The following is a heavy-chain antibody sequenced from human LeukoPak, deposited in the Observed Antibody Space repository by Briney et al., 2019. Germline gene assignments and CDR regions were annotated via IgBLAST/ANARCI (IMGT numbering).Heavy chain of an antibody. J-gene: IGHJ4*02. Sequence: PSETLSLTCTVSGGSISSYYWSWIRQPPGKGLEWIGYIYYSGSTNYNPSLKSRVTISVDTSKNQFSLKLSSVTAADTAVYHCARHKSGLAGYSSGWAFDYWGQGTLVTVSS. D-gene: IGHD6-19*01. V-gene: IGHV4-59*08. CDR1: GGSISSYY. CDR3: ARHKSGLAGYSSGWAFDY. CDR2: IYYSGST.